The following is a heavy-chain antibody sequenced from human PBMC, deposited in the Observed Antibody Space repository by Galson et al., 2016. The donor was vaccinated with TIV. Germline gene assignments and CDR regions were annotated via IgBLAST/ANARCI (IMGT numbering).Heavy chain of an antibody. D-gene: IGHD5-24*01. CDR3: ARVRDGYNYYFDS. J-gene: IGHJ4*02. CDR1: GFTFSGYT. CDR2: FSSTGAYI. Sequence: SLRLSCAASGFTFSGYTMNWLRQVPGKGLEWVSSFSSTGAYIYYADSVKGRFTISRDNAENSLYLQMNSLRAEDTAVYYCARVRDGYNYYFDSWGQGTRVTVSS. V-gene: IGHV3-21*01.